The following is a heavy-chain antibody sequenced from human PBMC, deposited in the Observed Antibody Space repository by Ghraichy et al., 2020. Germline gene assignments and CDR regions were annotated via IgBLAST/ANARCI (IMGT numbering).Heavy chain of an antibody. CDR2: ISAYNGNT. Sequence: ASVKVSCKASGYTFTSYGISWVRQAPGQGLEWMGWISAYNGNTNYAQKLQGRVTMTTDTSTSTAYMELRSLRSDDTAVYYCARDDLVTYYYDSSGYGKNDYWGQGTLVTVSS. J-gene: IGHJ4*02. D-gene: IGHD3-22*01. CDR1: GYTFTSYG. CDR3: ARDDLVTYYYDSSGYGKNDY. V-gene: IGHV1-18*01.